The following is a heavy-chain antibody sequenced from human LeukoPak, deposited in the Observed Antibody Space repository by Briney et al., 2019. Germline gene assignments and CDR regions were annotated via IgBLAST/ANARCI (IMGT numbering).Heavy chain of an antibody. J-gene: IGHJ5*02. D-gene: IGHD1-14*01. Sequence: HPGGSLRLSCAASGFTFSSYAMHWVRQAPGKGLEWVAVISYDGSNKYYADSVKGRFTISRDNSKNTLYLQMNSLRAEDTVVYYCARELGQEPWFDPWGQGTLVTVSS. CDR2: ISYDGSNK. CDR3: ARELGQEPWFDP. CDR1: GFTFSSYA. V-gene: IGHV3-30*04.